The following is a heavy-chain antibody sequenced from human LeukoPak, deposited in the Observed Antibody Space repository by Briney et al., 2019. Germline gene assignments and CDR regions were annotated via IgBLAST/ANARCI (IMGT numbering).Heavy chain of an antibody. D-gene: IGHD6-13*01. Sequence: KTSETLSLTCTVSGGSISGTSYYWGWIRQPPGKGLEWIGSIYYSGSTYYNPSLKSRVTISVDTSKNQFSLKLSSVTAADTAVYYCARDRSVAAAGFDYWGQGTLVTVSS. CDR3: ARDRSVAAAGFDY. CDR1: GGSISGTSYY. J-gene: IGHJ4*02. CDR2: IYYSGST. V-gene: IGHV4-39*07.